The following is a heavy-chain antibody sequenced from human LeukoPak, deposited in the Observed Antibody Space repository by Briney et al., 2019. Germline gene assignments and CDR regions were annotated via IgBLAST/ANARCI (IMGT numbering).Heavy chain of an antibody. CDR2: ISYDGSDK. D-gene: IGHD3-3*01. Sequence: PGGSLRLSCAASGFTFSSYAMSWVHQAPGKGLEWVAVISYDGSDKYYADSVKGRFTISRDNSKNTLYVQMNSLRAEDTAVYYCARDPAKFWSGHDYWGQGTLVTVSS. CDR1: GFTFSSYA. CDR3: ARDPAKFWSGHDY. V-gene: IGHV3-30*03. J-gene: IGHJ4*02.